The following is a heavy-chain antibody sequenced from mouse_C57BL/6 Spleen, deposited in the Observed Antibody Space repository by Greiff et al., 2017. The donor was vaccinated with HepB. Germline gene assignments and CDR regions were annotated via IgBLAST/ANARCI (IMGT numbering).Heavy chain of an antibody. CDR1: GYTFTSYW. J-gene: IGHJ2*01. Sequence: VQLQQPGAELVKPGASVKLSCKASGYTFTSYWMHWVKQRPGQGLEWIGMIHPNSGSTNYNEKFKSKATLTVDKSSSTAYMQLSSLTSEDSAVYYCARSLYYGSSYGEYYFDYWGQGTTLTVSS. V-gene: IGHV1-64*01. CDR3: ARSLYYGSSYGEYYFDY. CDR2: IHPNSGST. D-gene: IGHD1-1*01.